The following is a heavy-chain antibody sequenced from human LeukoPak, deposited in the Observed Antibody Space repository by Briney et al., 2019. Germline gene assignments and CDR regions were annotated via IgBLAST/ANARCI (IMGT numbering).Heavy chain of an antibody. D-gene: IGHD2-21*02. CDR3: ARGNRDFDS. CDR1: GDSVSTNSAA. V-gene: IGHV6-1*01. CDR2: TYYRSKWSH. Sequence: PSQTLSLTCAISGDSVSTNSAAWNWIGQSPSRGLEWLGRTYYRSKWSHDYAPSVQSRITINPDTSKNQFSLHLNSVTPEDTAVYYCARGNRDFDSWGQGTLVTVSS. J-gene: IGHJ5*01.